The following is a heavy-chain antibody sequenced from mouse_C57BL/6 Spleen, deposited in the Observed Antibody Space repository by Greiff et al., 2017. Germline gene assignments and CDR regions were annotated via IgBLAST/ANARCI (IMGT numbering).Heavy chain of an antibody. Sequence: VQLKESGPGLVKPSQSLSLTCSVTGYSITSGYYWNWIRQFPGNKLEWMGYISYDGSNNYNPSLKNRISITRDTSKNQFFLKLNSVTTEDTATYYCARASNYPYYAMDYWGQGTSVTVSS. CDR1: GYSITSGYY. D-gene: IGHD2-5*01. J-gene: IGHJ4*01. CDR2: ISYDGSN. CDR3: ARASNYPYYAMDY. V-gene: IGHV3-6*01.